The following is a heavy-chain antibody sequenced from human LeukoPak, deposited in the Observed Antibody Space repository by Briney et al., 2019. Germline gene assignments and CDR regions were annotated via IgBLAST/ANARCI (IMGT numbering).Heavy chain of an antibody. CDR1: GFTFSTYV. CDR3: ASGPPFLKYFEY. Sequence: GRALRLSCTASGFTFSTYVMNWFRQAPGKGPEWVSTISVGAEYIFYADSVKGRFTISRDDSNNALYLQMHSLRAEDTALYYCASGPPFLKYFEYWGQGTLVTVSS. CDR2: ISVGAEYI. J-gene: IGHJ4*02. V-gene: IGHV3-23*01. D-gene: IGHD3-3*01.